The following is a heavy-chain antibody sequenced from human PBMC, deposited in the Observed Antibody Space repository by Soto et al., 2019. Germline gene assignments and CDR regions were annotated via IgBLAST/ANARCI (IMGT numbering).Heavy chain of an antibody. J-gene: IGHJ4*02. V-gene: IGHV3-23*01. D-gene: IGHD5-12*01. Sequence: EVQLLESGGGLVQPGGSLRLSCAVSGFSFSTYGLTLVRQTPGKGLEWVSGVSGGSVVTHYVNSVKGRFTITGDDSKIAVYLQMHCLSVEDTAVYYCAKWYGYGDFWGQGTLETFSS. CDR1: GFSFSTYG. CDR2: VSGGSVVT. CDR3: AKWYGYGDF.